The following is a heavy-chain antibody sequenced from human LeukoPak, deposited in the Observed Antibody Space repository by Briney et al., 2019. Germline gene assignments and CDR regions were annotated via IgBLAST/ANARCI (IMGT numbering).Heavy chain of an antibody. CDR1: GYTFTSYY. J-gene: IGHJ5*02. V-gene: IGHV1-46*01. D-gene: IGHD5-18*01. Sequence: ASVKVSCKASGYTFTSYYMHWVRQAPGQGLEWMGIINPSGGSTSYAQKFQGRVTMTRDTSTSTVYMGLSSLRSEDTAVYYCARDNHPSYENPWFDPWGQGTLVTVSS. CDR2: INPSGGST. CDR3: ARDNHPSYENPWFDP.